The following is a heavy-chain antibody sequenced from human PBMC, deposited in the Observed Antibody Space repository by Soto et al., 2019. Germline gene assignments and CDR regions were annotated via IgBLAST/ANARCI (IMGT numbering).Heavy chain of an antibody. Sequence: PSETLSLTCTVSGGSISSYYWSWIRQPPGKGLEWIGYIYYSGSTNYNPSLKSRVTISVDTSKNQFSLKLSSVTAADTAVYYCARITYYDILTVDYWGQGTLVNVSS. V-gene: IGHV4-59*01. CDR2: IYYSGST. J-gene: IGHJ4*02. CDR1: GGSISSYY. D-gene: IGHD3-9*01. CDR3: ARITYYDILTVDY.